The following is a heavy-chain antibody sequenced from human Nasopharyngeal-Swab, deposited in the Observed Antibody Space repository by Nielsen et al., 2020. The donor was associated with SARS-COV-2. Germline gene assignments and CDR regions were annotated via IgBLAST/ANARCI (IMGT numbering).Heavy chain of an antibody. CDR2: INSRSSNI. D-gene: IGHD4-17*01. J-gene: IGHJ6*02. CDR3: ARVAVKDYYYFAMDV. Sequence: GGSLRLSCAASGFTFRDYSMNWVRRAPGGGLEWLSYINSRSSNIKYADSVQGRFTISRDNAKNSLYLQMDSLRTDDTAVYYCARVAVKDYYYFAMDVWGQGTTVTVSS. V-gene: IGHV3-48*04. CDR1: GFTFRDYS.